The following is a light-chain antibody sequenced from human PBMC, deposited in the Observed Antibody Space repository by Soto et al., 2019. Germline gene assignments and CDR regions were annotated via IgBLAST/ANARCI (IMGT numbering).Light chain of an antibody. J-gene: IGKJ1*01. CDR3: QQYNNWPPLT. Sequence: IVMTQPPSTLSVSPGERATLSCRASQSVSSNLAWYQQKPGQAPRLLIYGASTRATGIPARFSGSGSGTEFTLTISSLQSEDFAVYYCQQYNNWPPLTFGQGTMVDIK. CDR2: GAS. V-gene: IGKV3-15*01. CDR1: QSVSSN.